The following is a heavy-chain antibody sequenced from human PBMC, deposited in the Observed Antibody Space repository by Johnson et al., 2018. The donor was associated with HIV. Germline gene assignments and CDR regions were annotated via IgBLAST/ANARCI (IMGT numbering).Heavy chain of an antibody. J-gene: IGHJ3*02. V-gene: IGHV3-72*01. CDR3: ARVKRGYDSSGYYGAFDI. Sequence: EVQLVESGGGVVQPGRSLRLSCTASGFTLSDHYMDWVRQAAGKGLEWVGRTKNKANSYTTEYAASVKGRFTISRDDSKNSLYLQMNSLRAEDTALYYCARVKRGYDSSGYYGAFDIWGQGTMVTVSS. CDR2: TKNKANSYTT. D-gene: IGHD3-22*01. CDR1: GFTLSDHY.